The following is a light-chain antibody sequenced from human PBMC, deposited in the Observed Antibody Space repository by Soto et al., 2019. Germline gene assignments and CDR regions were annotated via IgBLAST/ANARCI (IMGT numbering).Light chain of an antibody. CDR2: AAS. J-gene: IGKJ1*01. CDR1: QTISTS. V-gene: IGKV1-39*01. CDR3: QQSYSTPPGT. Sequence: DIQMTQSPPSLSASVGDRVAITCRASQTISTSLNWYRQRPGQAPNLLIYAASNLQSGVPSRFSGSGSGTDFTLTISSLQPEDFATYYCQQSYSTPPGTFGQGTKVDIK.